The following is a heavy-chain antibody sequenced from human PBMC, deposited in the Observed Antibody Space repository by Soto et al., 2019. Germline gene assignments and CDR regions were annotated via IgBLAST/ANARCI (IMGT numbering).Heavy chain of an antibody. Sequence: SETLSLTCSVSDGSVNTGNYYWSWIRQPPGKGLEWIGHIYYSGSTNYNPALKSRVTISVDRSKNQFSLKLSSVTAADTAVYYCARAYIAVAANYFDYWGQGTLVPVSS. D-gene: IGHD6-19*01. CDR1: DGSVNTGNYY. CDR3: ARAYIAVAANYFDY. V-gene: IGHV4-61*01. CDR2: IYYSGST. J-gene: IGHJ4*02.